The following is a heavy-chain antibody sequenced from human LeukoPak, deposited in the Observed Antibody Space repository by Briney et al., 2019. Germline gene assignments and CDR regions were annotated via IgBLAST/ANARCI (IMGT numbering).Heavy chain of an antibody. CDR2: ISAYNGNT. J-gene: IGHJ4*02. V-gene: IGHV1-18*01. Sequence: ASVKVSCKASGYTFTSYGISWVRQAPGQGLEWMGWISAYNGNTNYVQKLQGRVAMTTDTSTSTAYMELRSLRSDDTAVYYCARGPYYDILTGSNTFDYWGQGTLVTVSS. CDR3: ARGPYYDILTGSNTFDY. CDR1: GYTFTSYG. D-gene: IGHD3-9*01.